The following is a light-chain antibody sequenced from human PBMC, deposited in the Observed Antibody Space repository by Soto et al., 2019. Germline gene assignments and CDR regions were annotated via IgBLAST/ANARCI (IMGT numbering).Light chain of an antibody. CDR2: DAS. V-gene: IGKV3-11*01. Sequence: EIVLTHSPATLSLSPGERATLSCRASQSVSSYLAWYQQKPGQAPRLLIYDASNRATGIPARFSGSGSGTDFTLTISSLWPEDFAVYYCQQRSNWPLTFSGGTKVEIK. CDR1: QSVSSY. CDR3: QQRSNWPLT. J-gene: IGKJ4*01.